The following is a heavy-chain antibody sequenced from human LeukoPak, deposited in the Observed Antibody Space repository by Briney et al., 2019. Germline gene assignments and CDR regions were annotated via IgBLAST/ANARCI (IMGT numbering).Heavy chain of an antibody. CDR2: IVVGSGNT. CDR3: AVVGATRAFDI. CDR1: GVTFTSSA. V-gene: IGHV1-58*02. J-gene: IGHJ3*02. D-gene: IGHD1-26*01. Sequence: SVKVSCKASGVTFTSSAMQWVRQARGQRLEWIGWIVVGSGNTNYAQKFQERVTITRDMSTSTAYMELSSLGSEDTAVYYCAVVGATRAFDIWGQGTMVTVSS.